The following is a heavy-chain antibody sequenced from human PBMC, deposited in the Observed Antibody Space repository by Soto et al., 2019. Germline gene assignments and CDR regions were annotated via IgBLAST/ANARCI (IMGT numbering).Heavy chain of an antibody. Sequence: QVQLQESGPGLVKPSQTLSLTCTVSGGSISSGDYYWSWIRQPPGKGLEWIGYIYYSGSTYYNPSLKXRXTXSLXTSKNHSSLKPSSVTAAATAVYSCARAQGSGFLVSWGQGTLVTVSS. J-gene: IGHJ4*02. D-gene: IGHD3-10*01. CDR2: IYYSGST. CDR3: ARAQGSGFLVS. CDR1: GGSISSGDYY. V-gene: IGHV4-30-4*01.